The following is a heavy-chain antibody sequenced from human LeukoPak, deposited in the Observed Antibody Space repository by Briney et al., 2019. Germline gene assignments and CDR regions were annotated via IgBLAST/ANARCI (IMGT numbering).Heavy chain of an antibody. V-gene: IGHV4-4*02. CDR1: GGSISSSNW. Sequence: SETLSLTCAVSGGSISSSNWWSWVRQPPGKGLEWIGEIYHSGNINYNPSLKSRVTVSVDKSKNQFSLKLSSMTAADTAVYYCARDLAYYFDYWGQGALVTVSS. J-gene: IGHJ4*02. CDR2: IYHSGNI. CDR3: ARDLAYYFDY.